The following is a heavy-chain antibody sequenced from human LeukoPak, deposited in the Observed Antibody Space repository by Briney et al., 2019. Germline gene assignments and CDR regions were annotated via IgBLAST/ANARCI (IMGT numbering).Heavy chain of an antibody. CDR3: ARGDIHDYGDYESSWDY. CDR2: ISSSSSHM. V-gene: IGHV3-21*04. D-gene: IGHD4-17*01. J-gene: IGHJ4*02. CDR1: GFSFNSYS. Sequence: KPGGSLRLSCAASGFSFNSYSMYWVRQAPGKGLEWVSSISSSSSHMFYADSVKGRFTISRDNSKNTLYLQMNSLRAEDTAVYYCARGDIHDYGDYESSWDYWGQGTLVTVSS.